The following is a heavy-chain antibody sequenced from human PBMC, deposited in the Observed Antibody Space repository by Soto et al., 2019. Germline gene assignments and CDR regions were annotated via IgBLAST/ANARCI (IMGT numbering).Heavy chain of an antibody. V-gene: IGHV1-3*01. CDR2: INAGNGNT. CDR3: ARVSQQLDYFDY. J-gene: IGHJ4*02. D-gene: IGHD6-13*01. CDR1: GYTFTGYA. Sequence: ASVKVSCKASGYTFTGYAMHWVRQAPGQRLEWMGWINAGNGNTKYSQKFQGRVTITRDTSASTAYMELSSLRSEDTAVYYCARVSQQLDYFDYWGQGTLVTVSS.